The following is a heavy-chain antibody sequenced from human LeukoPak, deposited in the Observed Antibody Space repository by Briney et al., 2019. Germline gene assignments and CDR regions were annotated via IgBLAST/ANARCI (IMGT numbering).Heavy chain of an antibody. CDR3: ARAQGGAAGTNWFDP. Sequence: GGSLRLSCAASGFTFSGYAMHWVRQAPGKGLEWVAVISYDGSNKYYADSVKGRFTISRDNSKNTLYLQMNSLRAEDTAVYYCARAQGGAAGTNWFDPWGQGTLVTVSS. CDR1: GFTFSGYA. CDR2: ISYDGSNK. D-gene: IGHD6-13*01. J-gene: IGHJ5*02. V-gene: IGHV3-30-3*01.